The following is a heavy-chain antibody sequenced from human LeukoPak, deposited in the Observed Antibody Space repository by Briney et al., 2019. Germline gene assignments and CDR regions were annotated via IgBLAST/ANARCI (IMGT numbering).Heavy chain of an antibody. J-gene: IGHJ2*01. Sequence: GESLKISCQGSGFRFDIYWIGWVRQIPGKGLEWMGNIYPGDSDTRFSPSFQGQATMSADRSSGTAYLQWSSLKASDTDMYYCARRQGGQNWHFDLWGRGTAVTVSS. V-gene: IGHV5-51*01. CDR2: IYPGDSDT. D-gene: IGHD3-16*01. CDR3: ARRQGGQNWHFDL. CDR1: GFRFDIYW.